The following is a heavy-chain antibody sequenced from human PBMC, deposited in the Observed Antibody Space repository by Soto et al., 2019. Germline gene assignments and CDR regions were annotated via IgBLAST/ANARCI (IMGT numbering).Heavy chain of an antibody. Sequence: GASVKVSCKASGGTFSSYAISWVRQAPGQGLEWMGGISAYIGTTNYAQKLQGRVTMTTDTSTSTAYMELRSLTSDDTAVYYCAREVTGTTQETADYWGQGTLVTVSS. J-gene: IGHJ4*02. CDR1: GGTFSSYA. V-gene: IGHV1-18*01. CDR3: AREVTGTTQETADY. CDR2: ISAYIGTT. D-gene: IGHD1-7*01.